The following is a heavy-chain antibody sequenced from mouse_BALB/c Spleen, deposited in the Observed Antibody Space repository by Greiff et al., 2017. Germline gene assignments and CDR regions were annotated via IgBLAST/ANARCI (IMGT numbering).Heavy chain of an antibody. CDR2: INPSTGYT. V-gene: IGHV1-7*01. D-gene: IGHD2-3*01. CDR3: AREDGSRAMDY. Sequence: VQRVESGAELAKPGASVKMSCKASGYTFTSYWMHWVKQRPGQGLEWIGYINPSTGYTEYNQKFKDKATLTADKSSSTAYMQLSSLTSEDSAVYYCAREDGSRAMDYWGQGTSVTVSS. J-gene: IGHJ4*01. CDR1: GYTFTSYW.